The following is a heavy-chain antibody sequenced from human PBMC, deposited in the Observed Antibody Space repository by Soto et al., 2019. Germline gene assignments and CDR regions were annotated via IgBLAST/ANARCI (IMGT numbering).Heavy chain of an antibody. D-gene: IGHD2-21*02. J-gene: IGHJ5*02. V-gene: IGHV3-23*01. Sequence: EVQLLESGGGFVQPGGSLRLSCAASGFSFSSLAMSWVRQAPGKGLEWVSSISGRGVDTLYADSVKGRFTISRDNSRNTLYLQVNSLRAEDTAVYYCATSSRKHCRGDTCFENWFDPWGQGTRVTVSS. CDR2: ISGRGVDT. CDR3: ATSSRKHCRGDTCFENWFDP. CDR1: GFSFSSLA.